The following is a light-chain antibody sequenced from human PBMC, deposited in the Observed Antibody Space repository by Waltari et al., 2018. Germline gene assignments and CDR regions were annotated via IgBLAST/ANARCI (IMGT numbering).Light chain of an antibody. J-gene: IGKJ1*01. CDR2: RAS. CDR3: QQHGTLPAT. CDR1: QTVGSSS. V-gene: IGKV3-20*01. Sequence: EIVLTQSPGTASLSPGERVTLSCRASQTVGSSSLAWYQQKPAQAPRLVIYRASKSATGXPDRFSGSGXGTDXSLTISRLEPEDFAVYYCQQHGTLPATFGQGTKVEIK.